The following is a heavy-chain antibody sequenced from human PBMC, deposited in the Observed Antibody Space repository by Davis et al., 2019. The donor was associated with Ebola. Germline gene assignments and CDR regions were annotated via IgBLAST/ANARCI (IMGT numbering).Heavy chain of an antibody. CDR3: ARSKCSGGSCYSTQYYYYYGMDV. CDR1: GFTFSSYW. D-gene: IGHD2-15*01. CDR2: IKQDGSEK. V-gene: IGHV3-7*03. J-gene: IGHJ6*02. Sequence: SLMIPCAASGFTFSSYWMRCVRQAPGKGLEWVANIKQDGSEKYYVDSVKGRFTISRDNAKNSLYLQMNSLRAEDTAVYYCARSKCSGGSCYSTQYYYYYGMDVWGQGTTVTVSS.